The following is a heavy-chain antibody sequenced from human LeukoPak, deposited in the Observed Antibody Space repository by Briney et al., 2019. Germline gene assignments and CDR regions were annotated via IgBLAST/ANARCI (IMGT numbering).Heavy chain of an antibody. CDR2: ISSSSSYI. CDR1: GFTFSSYS. V-gene: IGHV3-21*01. Sequence: GGSLGLSCAASGFTFSSYSMNWVRQAPGKGLEWVSSISSSSSYIYYADSVKGRFTISRDNAKNSLYLQMNSLRAEDTAVYYCAALRVTTPFDYWGQGTLVTVSS. J-gene: IGHJ4*02. D-gene: IGHD4-17*01. CDR3: AALRVTTPFDY.